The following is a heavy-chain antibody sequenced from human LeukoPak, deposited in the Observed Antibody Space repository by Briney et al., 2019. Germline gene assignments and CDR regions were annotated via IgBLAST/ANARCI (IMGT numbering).Heavy chain of an antibody. D-gene: IGHD2-21*02. Sequence: GGSLRLSCAASGFTVSNNFMSWVRQAPGKGLEWVSVIYSGGSTYYADSVKGRLTFSRDNSKNTLYLQMNSLRAEDTAVYYCARLSGGDSYFDYWGQGTLVTVSS. CDR3: ARLSGGDSYFDY. CDR2: IYSGGST. CDR1: GFTVSNNF. J-gene: IGHJ4*02. V-gene: IGHV3-53*01.